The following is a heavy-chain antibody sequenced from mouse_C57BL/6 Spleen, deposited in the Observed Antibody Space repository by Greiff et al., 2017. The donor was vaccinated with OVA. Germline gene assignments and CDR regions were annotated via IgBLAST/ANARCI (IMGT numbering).Heavy chain of an antibody. Sequence: VQLQQSGPELVKPGASVKISCKASGYTFTDYYMNWVKQSHGKSLEWIGDINPNNGGTSYNQKFKGKATLTVDKSSSTAYMELRSLTSEDSAVYYCARFYDYASFDYWGQGTTLTVSS. CDR2: INPNNGGT. J-gene: IGHJ2*01. V-gene: IGHV1-26*01. D-gene: IGHD2-4*01. CDR1: GYTFTDYY. CDR3: ARFYDYASFDY.